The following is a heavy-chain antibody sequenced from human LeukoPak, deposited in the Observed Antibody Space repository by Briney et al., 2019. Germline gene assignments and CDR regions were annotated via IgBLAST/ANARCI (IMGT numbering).Heavy chain of an antibody. D-gene: IGHD4-17*01. Sequence: GGSLRLSCAASGFTFCSYWMHWLRQAPGKGLVWVSRINSDGSSTSYADSVKGRFTISRDNATNTLYLQMNSLRAEDTAVYYCAKVVDGDYVAFDIWGQGTMVTVSS. V-gene: IGHV3-74*01. J-gene: IGHJ3*02. CDR1: GFTFCSYW. CDR3: AKVVDGDYVAFDI. CDR2: INSDGSST.